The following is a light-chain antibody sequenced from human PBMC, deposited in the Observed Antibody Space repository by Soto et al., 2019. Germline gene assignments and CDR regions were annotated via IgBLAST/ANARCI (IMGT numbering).Light chain of an antibody. CDR2: EVN. J-gene: IGLJ2*01. V-gene: IGLV2-8*01. CDR1: SSDVGGYNY. Sequence: QSALTQPPSASGSPGQSVAISCTGTSSDVGGYNYVSWYQQHPGKAPKLMIYEVNKRPSGVPDRFSGSKSGNTASLTVSGLQAEDEADYFCQSYYSSEVVFGGGTKVTVL. CDR3: QSYYSSEVV.